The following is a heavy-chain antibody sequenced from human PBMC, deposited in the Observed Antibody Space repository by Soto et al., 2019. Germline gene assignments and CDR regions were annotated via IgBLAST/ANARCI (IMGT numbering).Heavy chain of an antibody. V-gene: IGHV3-23*01. J-gene: IGHJ4*02. D-gene: IGHD3-3*01. CDR3: AKITVRQWLLSRFFDY. CDR1: GFTFSDYG. CDR2: ISSSGVST. Sequence: PGGSLRLSCAASGFTFSDYGMAWVRQAPGQGLQWVSGISSSGVSTYYADSVKGRFTISRDNSNNTLFLQMNSLRAEDTAVYYCAKITVRQWLLSRFFDYWGQGSPVTVSS.